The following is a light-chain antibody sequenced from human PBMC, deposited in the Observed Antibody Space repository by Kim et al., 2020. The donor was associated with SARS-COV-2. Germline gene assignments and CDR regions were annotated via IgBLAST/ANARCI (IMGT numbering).Light chain of an antibody. CDR1: QSISTW. Sequence: DIQMTQSPSSLSASVGDRVTITCRASQSISTWLAWYQQKPGKAPKLLIYKASSLQSGVPSRFAGSGSGTEFTLTISSLQPDDFATYYCQQYNYWVTFGQGTKVDIK. V-gene: IGKV1-5*03. J-gene: IGKJ1*01. CDR2: KAS. CDR3: QQYNYWVT.